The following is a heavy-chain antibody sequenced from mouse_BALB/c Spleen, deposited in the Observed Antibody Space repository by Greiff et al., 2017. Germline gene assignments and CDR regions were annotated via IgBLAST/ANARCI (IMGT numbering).Heavy chain of an antibody. V-gene: IGHV14-3*02. J-gene: IGHJ3*01. CDR1: GFNIKDTY. D-gene: IGHD1-1*01. Sequence: EVQLQQSGAELVKPGASVKLSCTASGFNIKDTYMHWVKQRPEQGLEWIGRIDPANGNTKYDPKFQGKATITADTSSNTAYLQLSSLTSEDTAVYYCARDYYGSSRFAYWGQGTLVTVSA. CDR2: IDPANGNT. CDR3: ARDYYGSSRFAY.